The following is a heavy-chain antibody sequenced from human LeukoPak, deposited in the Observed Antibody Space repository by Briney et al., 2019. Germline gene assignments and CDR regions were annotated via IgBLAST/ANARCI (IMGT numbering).Heavy chain of an antibody. CDR3: ARDPYSYYYGMDV. V-gene: IGHV1-46*01. Sequence: GASVKVSCKASGYTFTSYYMHWVRQAPGQGLEWMGIINPSGGSTSCAQKFQGRVTMTRDTSTSTVYMELSSLRSEDTAVYYCARDPYSYYYGMDVWGQGTTVTVSS. CDR2: INPSGGST. CDR1: GYTFTSYY. J-gene: IGHJ6*02.